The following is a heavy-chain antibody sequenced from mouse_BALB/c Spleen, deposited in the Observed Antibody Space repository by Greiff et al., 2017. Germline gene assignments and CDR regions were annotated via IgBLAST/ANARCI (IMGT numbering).Heavy chain of an antibody. V-gene: IGHV5-6-5*01. J-gene: IGHJ4*01. CDR1: GFTFSSYA. CDR2: ISSGGST. CDR3: ARGLTGYAMDY. D-gene: IGHD4-1*01. Sequence: EVKLVESGGGLVKPGGSLKLSCAASGFTFSSYAMSWVRQTPEKRLEWVASISSGGSTYYPDSVKGRFTISRDNARNILYLQMSSLRSEDTAMYYCARGLTGYAMDYWGQGTSVTVSS.